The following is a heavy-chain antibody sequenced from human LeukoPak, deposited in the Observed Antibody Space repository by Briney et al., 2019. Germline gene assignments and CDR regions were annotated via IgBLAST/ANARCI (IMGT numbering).Heavy chain of an antibody. CDR1: GGSISSYY. Sequence: PSETLSLTCTVSGGSISSYYWSWIRQPPGKGLEWIGYIYYSGSTNYNPSLKSRVTISVDTSKNQFSLKLSSVTAADTAVYYCARLTLVASSGDDSQVVPAAVEEDYYYYYMDVWGKGTTVTVSS. CDR2: IYYSGST. D-gene: IGHD2-2*01. V-gene: IGHV4-59*01. CDR3: ARLTLVASSGDDSQVVPAAVEEDYYYYYMDV. J-gene: IGHJ6*03.